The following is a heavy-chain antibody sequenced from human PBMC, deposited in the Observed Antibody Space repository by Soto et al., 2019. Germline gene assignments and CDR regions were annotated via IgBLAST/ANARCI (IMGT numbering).Heavy chain of an antibody. V-gene: IGHV3-48*03. Sequence: EVQRVESGGGLVQPGGSLRLSCAASGFTFSSYEMNWVRQAPGKGLEWVSYISSSGSTIYYADSVKGRFTISRDNAKNSLYLQMNSLRAEDAAVYYCARSAPTIVGANDYWGQGTLVTVSS. CDR2: ISSSGSTI. CDR3: ARSAPTIVGANDY. D-gene: IGHD1-26*01. CDR1: GFTFSSYE. J-gene: IGHJ4*02.